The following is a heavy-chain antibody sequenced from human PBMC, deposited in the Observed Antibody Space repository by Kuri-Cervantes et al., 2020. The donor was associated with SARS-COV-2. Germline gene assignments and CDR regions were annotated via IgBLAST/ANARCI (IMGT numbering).Heavy chain of an antibody. Sequence: GESLKISCAASGFTFRNAWMNWVRQAPGKGLEWVGHIKNKIDGGATDYAAPVKGRFTISRDDSKNPLYLQMNSLKTEDTAVYYCTTFCDSNCWGQGTLVTVSS. D-gene: IGHD6-13*01. V-gene: IGHV3-15*07. J-gene: IGHJ4*02. CDR3: TTFCDSNC. CDR1: GFTFRNAW. CDR2: IKNKIDGGAT.